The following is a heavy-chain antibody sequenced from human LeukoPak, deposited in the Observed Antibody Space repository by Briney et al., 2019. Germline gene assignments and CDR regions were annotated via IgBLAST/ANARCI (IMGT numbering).Heavy chain of an antibody. Sequence: GGSLRLSCAASGFAFSSYAMSWVRRAPGKGLEWVSAISGSGGSTYDADSVKGRFTISRDNSKNTLYLQMNSLSAEDTAVYYCAKDLTGYPAYYFDYWGQGTLVTVSS. CDR2: ISGSGGST. CDR1: GFAFSSYA. J-gene: IGHJ4*02. V-gene: IGHV3-23*01. D-gene: IGHD1-14*01. CDR3: AKDLTGYPAYYFDY.